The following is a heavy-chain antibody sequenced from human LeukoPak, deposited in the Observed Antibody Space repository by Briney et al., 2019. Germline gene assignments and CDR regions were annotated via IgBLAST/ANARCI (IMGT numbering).Heavy chain of an antibody. CDR3: ARDGRGYSYGYAPYYYYMDV. CDR2: ISYDGSNK. D-gene: IGHD5-18*01. V-gene: IGHV3-30*04. J-gene: IGHJ6*03. Sequence: GGSLRLSCAASGFTFSSYAMHWVRQAPGKGLEWVAVISYDGSNKYYADSVKGRFTISRDNSKNTLYLQMNSLRAEDTAVYYCARDGRGYSYGYAPYYYYMDVWGKGTTVTVSS. CDR1: GFTFSSYA.